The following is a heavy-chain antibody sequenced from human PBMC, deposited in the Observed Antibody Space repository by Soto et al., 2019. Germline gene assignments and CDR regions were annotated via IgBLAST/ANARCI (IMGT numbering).Heavy chain of an antibody. CDR1: GFSLSTSGVG. D-gene: IGHD3-3*01. CDR2: IYWNDDK. CDR3: AHETHTYYDFWSGYYPSTGGWYFDL. Sequence: QITLKESGPTLVKPTQTLTLTCTFSGFSLSTSGVGVGWIRQPPGKALEWLALIYWNDDKRYSPSLKSRLTSTKDTSKNQVVLTMTNMDPVDTATYYCAHETHTYYDFWSGYYPSTGGWYFDLWGRGTLVTVSS. J-gene: IGHJ2*01. V-gene: IGHV2-5*01.